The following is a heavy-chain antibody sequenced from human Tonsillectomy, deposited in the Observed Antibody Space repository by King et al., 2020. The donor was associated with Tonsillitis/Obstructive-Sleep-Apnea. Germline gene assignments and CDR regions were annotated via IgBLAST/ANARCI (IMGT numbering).Heavy chain of an antibody. V-gene: IGHV3-30*03. CDR1: EFTFSSYN. D-gene: IGHD4-17*01. CDR2: MSYDGSNK. CDR3: ARDLGGDYLYYYYGMDV. Sequence: VQLVESGGGVVQPGRSLRLSCAASEFTFSSYNMHWVRQAPGKGLEWVAVMSYDGSNKDYADSVEGRFTISRDNSKNTLYLQMNSLRAEDTAVYYCARDLGGDYLYYYYGMDVWGQGTTVTVSS. J-gene: IGHJ6*02.